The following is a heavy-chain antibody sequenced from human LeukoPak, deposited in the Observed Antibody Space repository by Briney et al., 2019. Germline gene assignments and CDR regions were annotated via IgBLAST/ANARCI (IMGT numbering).Heavy chain of an antibody. CDR2: ISYDGVDK. CDR3: AKDRASGFQDY. CDR1: GFIFSNFG. J-gene: IGHJ4*02. Sequence: GRSLRLSCAASGFIFSNFGXHWXXQXXGXGLEWVAVISYDGVDKCYADSVKGRFTISRDQSENTVSLQMNSLRAEDTAVYYCAKDRASGFQDYWGQGTPVTVSS. V-gene: IGHV3-30*18. D-gene: IGHD1-26*01.